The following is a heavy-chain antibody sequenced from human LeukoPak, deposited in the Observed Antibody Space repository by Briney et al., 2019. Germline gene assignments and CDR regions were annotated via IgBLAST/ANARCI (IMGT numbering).Heavy chain of an antibody. Sequence: SETLSLTCTVSGGSISTYYWSWIRQPPGKGLEWIGYIYKSGSTNYNPSLKSRVTISVDTSKNQFSLRVNSVTAADTAVYYCARYGSGSSYFDYWGQGTLVTVSS. J-gene: IGHJ4*02. D-gene: IGHD3-10*01. CDR3: ARYGSGSSYFDY. CDR1: GGSISTYY. CDR2: IYKSGST. V-gene: IGHV4-59*01.